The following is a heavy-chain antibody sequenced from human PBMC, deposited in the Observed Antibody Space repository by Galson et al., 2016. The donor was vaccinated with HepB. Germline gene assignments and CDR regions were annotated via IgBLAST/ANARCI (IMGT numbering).Heavy chain of an antibody. J-gene: IGHJ4*02. Sequence: SLRLSCAASGFTFSDYGMAWVRPAPGRGLEWVATMAGVGGNTHYPDSVKGRFTISRDNSKNTLSLQMNSLRAEDKALYYCARDVGGIMFDYWGQGTLVTVSS. V-gene: IGHV3-23*01. CDR1: GFTFSDYG. CDR3: ARDVGGIMFDY. D-gene: IGHD3-16*02. CDR2: MAGVGGNT.